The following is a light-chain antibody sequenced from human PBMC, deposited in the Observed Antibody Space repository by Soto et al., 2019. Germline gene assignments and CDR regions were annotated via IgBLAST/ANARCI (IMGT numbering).Light chain of an antibody. CDR2: EVT. CDR1: SSDVGSYHL. CDR3: CSYAGSSTFVV. Sequence: SALTQPASVSGSPGQSITISCTGTSSDVGSYHLVSWYQQHPGKAPKLMIYEVTKRPSGVSNRFSGSKSGNTASLTISGLQAEDEADYYCCSYAGSSTFVVFGGGTKLTVL. V-gene: IGLV2-23*02. J-gene: IGLJ2*01.